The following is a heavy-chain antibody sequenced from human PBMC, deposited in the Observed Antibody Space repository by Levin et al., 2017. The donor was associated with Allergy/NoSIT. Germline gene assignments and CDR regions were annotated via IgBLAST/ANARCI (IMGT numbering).Heavy chain of an antibody. CDR2: IYSGGST. J-gene: IGHJ6*02. CDR1: GFTVSSNY. D-gene: IGHD3-3*01. Sequence: GESLKISCAASGFTVSSNYMSWVRQAPGKGLEWVSVIYSGGSTYYADSVKGRFTISRDNSKNTLYLQMNSLRAEDTAVYYCARDLSYYDFWSGIYGMDVWGQGTTVTVSS. V-gene: IGHV3-66*01. CDR3: ARDLSYYDFWSGIYGMDV.